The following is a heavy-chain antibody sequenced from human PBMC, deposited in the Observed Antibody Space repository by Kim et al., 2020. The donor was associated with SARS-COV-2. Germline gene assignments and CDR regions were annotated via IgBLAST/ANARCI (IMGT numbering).Heavy chain of an antibody. V-gene: IGHV3-30*18. CDR3: AKGGVPAARNTHFDY. D-gene: IGHD2-2*01. Sequence: GGSLRLSCAASGFTFSSYGMHWVRQAPGKGLEWVAVISYDGSNKYYADSVKGRFTISRDNSKNTLYLQMNSLRAEDTAVYYCAKGGVPAARNTHFDYWGQGTLVTVSS. CDR2: ISYDGSNK. CDR1: GFTFSSYG. J-gene: IGHJ4*02.